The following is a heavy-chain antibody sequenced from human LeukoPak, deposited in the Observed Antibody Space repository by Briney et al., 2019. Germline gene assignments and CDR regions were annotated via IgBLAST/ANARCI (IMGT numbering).Heavy chain of an antibody. V-gene: IGHV3-64*01. CDR1: GFTFSSYT. Sequence: GGSLRLSCAASGFTFSSYTMHWVRQAPGKGLEYVSAVSADGTGTFYANSVKGSFRISRDNSKNTVYLQMGSLRGEDMAVYYCARRHCTSTSCYLDYWGQGTLVTVSS. CDR2: VSADGTGT. CDR3: ARRHCTSTSCYLDY. J-gene: IGHJ4*02. D-gene: IGHD2-2*01.